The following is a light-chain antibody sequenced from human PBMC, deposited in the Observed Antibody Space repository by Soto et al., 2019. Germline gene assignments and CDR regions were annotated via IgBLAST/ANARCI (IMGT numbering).Light chain of an antibody. CDR1: SSDVGGYNY. Sequence: QSVLTQPASVSGSPGQSITISCTGTSSDVGGYNYVSWYQQHPGKAPKLMIYEVSNRPSGFSNRFSGSKSGNTASLTISGLQAEEEADYYCSSYTTSSTHWVFGGGTKLTVL. V-gene: IGLV2-14*01. CDR2: EVS. J-gene: IGLJ3*02. CDR3: SSYTTSSTHWV.